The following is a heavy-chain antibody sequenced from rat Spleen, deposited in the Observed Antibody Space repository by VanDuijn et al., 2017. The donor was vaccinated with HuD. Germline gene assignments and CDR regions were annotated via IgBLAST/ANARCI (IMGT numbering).Heavy chain of an antibody. Sequence: EVQLVESGGGLVQPGRSLKLSCAASGFTFSDYGMAWVRQAPTKGLEWVASISPGGGFTFYRDSVKGRFTISRDDAKNTLYLQMDSLRSEDTATYYCAKVLSGSFDYWGQGVMVTVSS. D-gene: IGHD5-1*01. CDR3: AKVLSGSFDY. CDR1: GFTFSDYG. CDR2: ISPGGGFT. V-gene: IGHV5S13*01. J-gene: IGHJ2*01.